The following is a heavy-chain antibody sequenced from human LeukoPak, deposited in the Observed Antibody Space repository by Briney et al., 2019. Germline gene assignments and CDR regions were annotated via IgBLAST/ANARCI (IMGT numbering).Heavy chain of an antibody. Sequence: PSEALSLTCAVYGGSFSGYYWSWIRQPPGKGLEWIGEINHSGSTNYNPSLKSRVTISVDTSKNQFSLKLSSVTAADTAVYYCARVSGLGSTSSPYYYYYMDVWGKGTTVTVSS. V-gene: IGHV4-34*01. J-gene: IGHJ6*03. D-gene: IGHD2-2*01. CDR2: INHSGST. CDR3: ARVSGLGSTSSPYYYYYMDV. CDR1: GGSFSGYY.